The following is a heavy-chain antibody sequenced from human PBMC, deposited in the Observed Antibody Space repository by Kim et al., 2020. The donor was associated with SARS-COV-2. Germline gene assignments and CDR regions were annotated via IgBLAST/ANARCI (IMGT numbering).Heavy chain of an antibody. V-gene: IGHV3-15*01. D-gene: IGHD7-27*01. Sequence: GGSLRHPCAASGFTFSNAWMSWVRQAPGKGLEWVGRIKSKTDGGTTDYAAPVKGRFTISRDDSKNTLYLQMNSLKTEDTAVYYCTTGRGTGDLNYWGQGTLVTVSS. CDR3: TTGRGTGDLNY. CDR2: IKSKTDGGTT. J-gene: IGHJ4*02. CDR1: GFTFSNAW.